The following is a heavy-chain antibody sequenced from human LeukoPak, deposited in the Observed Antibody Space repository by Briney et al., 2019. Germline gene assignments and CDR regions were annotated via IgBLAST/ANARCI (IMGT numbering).Heavy chain of an antibody. D-gene: IGHD6-19*01. CDR2: INWNGGST. J-gene: IGHJ5*02. CDR1: GFTFDDYG. V-gene: IGHV3-20*01. Sequence: GGSLRLSCAASGFTFDDYGMSWVRQAPGKGLEWVSGINWNGGSTGYADSVKGRFTISRDNAKNSLYLQMNSLRAEDTALYHCARAYSSGWYFWFDPWGQGTLVTVSS. CDR3: ARAYSSGWYFWFDP.